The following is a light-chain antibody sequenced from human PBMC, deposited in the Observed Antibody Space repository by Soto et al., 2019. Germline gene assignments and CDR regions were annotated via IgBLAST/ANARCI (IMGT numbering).Light chain of an antibody. J-gene: IGKJ1*01. Sequence: EVVFTQSPATRSLSPGEGATLSGSASEGVFGYLAWYQHKPGPAPRPLIYDASNRATGAPARFSGSGSGTDFTLTISSLQPEDFATYYCQQSYSTPPEKTFGQGTKVDIK. CDR3: QQSYSTPPEKT. CDR1: EGVFGY. CDR2: DAS. V-gene: IGKV3-11*01.